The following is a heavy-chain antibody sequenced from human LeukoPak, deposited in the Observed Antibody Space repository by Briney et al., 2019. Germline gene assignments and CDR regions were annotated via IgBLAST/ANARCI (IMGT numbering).Heavy chain of an antibody. J-gene: IGHJ4*02. V-gene: IGHV4-39*01. CDR3: ASQDERITMVRGVIRFDY. CDR1: GGSPSSSSYY. Sequence: PSETLSLTCTVSGGSPSSSSYYWGWIRQPPGKGLGWIGSIYYSGSTYYYPSLKIRVTITVDTSKNQFSLKLSSVTAADEAVYYCASQDERITMVRGVIRFDYWGQGTLVTVSS. D-gene: IGHD3-10*01. CDR2: IYYSGST.